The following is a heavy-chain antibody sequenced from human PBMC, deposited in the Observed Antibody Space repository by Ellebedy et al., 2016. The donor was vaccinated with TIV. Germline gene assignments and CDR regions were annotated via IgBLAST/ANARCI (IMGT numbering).Heavy chain of an antibody. Sequence: GGSLRLSCKVSGYDFTDYWIGWVRQMPGKGLESMGIIYPGDSDTRYSPSFEGQVTISVDKSVTTAYLEWSSLKASDTAIYYCARHLGYADSEIDFWGQGTLVTVSS. V-gene: IGHV5-51*01. CDR2: IYPGDSDT. D-gene: IGHD4-17*01. CDR1: GYDFTDYW. CDR3: ARHLGYADSEIDF. J-gene: IGHJ4*02.